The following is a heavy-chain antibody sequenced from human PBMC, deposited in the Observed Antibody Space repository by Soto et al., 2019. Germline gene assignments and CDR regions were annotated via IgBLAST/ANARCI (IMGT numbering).Heavy chain of an antibody. J-gene: IGHJ6*02. Sequence: PGWSLRLFSQASGFSLRRYATNWVRQAPGNGLEWVSSISDRCTTTYYAASIKGRFTISRDDSKNTLYLQMNSLRAEDTAVYFCAKGYSPFTTVPYGMDVCGQGATVAVSS. D-gene: IGHD4-17*01. CDR1: GFSLRRYA. V-gene: IGHV3-23*01. CDR3: AKGYSPFTTVPYGMDV. CDR2: ISDRCTTT.